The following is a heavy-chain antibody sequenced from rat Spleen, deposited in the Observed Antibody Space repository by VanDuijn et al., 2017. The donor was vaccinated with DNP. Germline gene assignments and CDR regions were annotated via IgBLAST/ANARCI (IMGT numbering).Heavy chain of an antibody. CDR2: ISYAGGST. Sequence: EVQLVESGGGLVQPGRSLKLSCAASGFTFSDYYMAWVRQAPTKGLELVAYISYAGGSTYHGDSVKGRFTISRDNAESTLYLQMNSLRSEDTATYYCXXHSPXXSGXXXFDXWGQGXMVTV. V-gene: IGHV5-22*01. D-gene: IGHD4-3*01. J-gene: IGHJ2*01. CDR1: GFTFSDYY. CDR3: XXHSPXXSGXXXFDX.